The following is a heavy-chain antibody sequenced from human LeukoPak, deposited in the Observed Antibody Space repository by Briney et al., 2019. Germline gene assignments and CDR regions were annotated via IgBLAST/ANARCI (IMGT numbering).Heavy chain of an antibody. Sequence: ASVKVSCKASGYTFTSYCISWVRQAPGQGLEWMGWISAYNGNTNYAQKLQGRVTMTTDTSTSTAYMELRSLRSDDTAVYYCARDRCSSTSCYSSGVDYWGQGTLVTVSS. V-gene: IGHV1-18*01. J-gene: IGHJ4*02. CDR2: ISAYNGNT. CDR1: GYTFTSYC. CDR3: ARDRCSSTSCYSSGVDY. D-gene: IGHD2-2*02.